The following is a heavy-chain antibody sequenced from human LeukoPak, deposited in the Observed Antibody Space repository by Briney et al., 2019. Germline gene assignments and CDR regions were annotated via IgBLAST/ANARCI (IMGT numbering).Heavy chain of an antibody. CDR1: GFTFSSYG. D-gene: IGHD2-15*01. V-gene: IGHV3-23*01. CDR3: AKFTASVVAALNWFDP. J-gene: IGHJ5*02. CDR2: ISGSGGST. Sequence: PGGSLRLSCAASGFTFSSYGMSWVRQAPGKGLEWVSAISGSGGSTYYADSVKGRFTISRDNSKNTLYLQMISLRAEDTAVFYCAKFTASVVAALNWFDPWGQGTLVTVSS.